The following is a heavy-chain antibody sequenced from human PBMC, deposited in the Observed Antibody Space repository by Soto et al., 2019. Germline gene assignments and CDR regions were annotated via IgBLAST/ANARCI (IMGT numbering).Heavy chain of an antibody. V-gene: IGHV4-39*01. CDR1: GGSISSSSYY. J-gene: IGHJ4*02. CDR2: IYYSGST. D-gene: IGHD6-13*01. Sequence: QLQLQESGPGLVKPSETLSLTCTVSGGSISSSSYYWGWIRQPPGKGLEWIGSIYYSGSTYYNPSLKSRVTITVDTSTNQSSLTLSSVTAADTAVYYCARHNPDIVAAGAYYFDYWGQGTLVTVSS. CDR3: ARHNPDIVAAGAYYFDY.